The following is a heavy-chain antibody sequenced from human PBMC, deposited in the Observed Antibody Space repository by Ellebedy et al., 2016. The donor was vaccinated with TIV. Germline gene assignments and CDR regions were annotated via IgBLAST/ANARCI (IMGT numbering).Heavy chain of an antibody. D-gene: IGHD1-20*01. CDR1: GYTFTGYY. V-gene: IGHV1-2*02. CDR3: ARARGYYWNPHDY. J-gene: IGHJ4*02. CDR2: INPNSGGT. Sequence: AASVKVSCKASGYTFTGYYIHWVRQAPGQGLEWMGWINPNSGGTNYAQKFQGRVTMTRDTSISTAYMELSTLRSDDTATYYCARARGYYWNPHDYWGQGTLVTVSS.